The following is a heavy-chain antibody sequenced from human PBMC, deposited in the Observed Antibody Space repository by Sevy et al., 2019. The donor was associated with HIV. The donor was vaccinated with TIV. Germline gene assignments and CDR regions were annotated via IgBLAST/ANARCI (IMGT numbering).Heavy chain of an antibody. CDR3: AREGLLEWLFSFDY. J-gene: IGHJ4*02. Sequence: GGSLRLSCAASGFTFSNYGMHRVRQAPGKGLEWVAVMWYDGSNKYYSDSVKGRFTISRDNSKNTLYLQMNSLGAEDTAVYYCAREGLLEWLFSFDYWGQGTLVTVSS. CDR1: GFTFSNYG. V-gene: IGHV3-33*01. CDR2: MWYDGSNK. D-gene: IGHD3-3*01.